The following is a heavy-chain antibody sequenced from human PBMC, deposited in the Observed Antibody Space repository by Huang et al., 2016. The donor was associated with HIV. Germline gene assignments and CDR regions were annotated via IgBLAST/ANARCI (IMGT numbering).Heavy chain of an antibody. Sequence: QVQLQESGPGLVKPSETLSLTCTVSGDSISSPYWSWFRQPPGKGLEWLGSIYYSGSTNYNPSLKSRVTTSADTSRNQFSLKLRSVTAADTAVYYCARARYFGPPTTINWFDPWGQGTLVTVSS. CDR1: GDSISSPY. J-gene: IGHJ5*02. CDR3: ARARYFGPPTTINWFDP. D-gene: IGHD3-9*01. V-gene: IGHV4-59*11. CDR2: IYYSGST.